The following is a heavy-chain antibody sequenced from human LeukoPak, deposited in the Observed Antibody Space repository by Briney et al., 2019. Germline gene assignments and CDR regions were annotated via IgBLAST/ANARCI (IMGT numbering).Heavy chain of an antibody. Sequence: PGGSLRLSCAASGFTLSSYSMNWVRQAPGKGLEWVSSISSSSSYIYYADSVKGRFTISRDNAKNSLYLQMNSLRAEDTAVYYCASHSSSWYLMDVWGKGTTVTVSS. CDR3: ASHSSSWYLMDV. CDR2: ISSSSSYI. J-gene: IGHJ6*04. D-gene: IGHD6-13*01. V-gene: IGHV3-21*01. CDR1: GFTLSSYS.